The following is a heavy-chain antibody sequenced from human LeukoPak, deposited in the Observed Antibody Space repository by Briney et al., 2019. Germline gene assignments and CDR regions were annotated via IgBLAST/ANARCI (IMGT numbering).Heavy chain of an antibody. J-gene: IGHJ6*04. V-gene: IGHV3-21*01. CDR1: GFTFSSYS. D-gene: IGHD3-10*01. CDR3: ASRPGAYYYGMDV. CDR2: ISSSSSYI. Sequence: PGGSLRLSCAASGFTFSSYSMNWVRQAPGKGLEWVSSISSSSSYIYYADSVKGRFTISRDNAKNSLYLQMNSLRAEDTAVYYCASRPGAYYYGMDVWGKGTTVTVSS.